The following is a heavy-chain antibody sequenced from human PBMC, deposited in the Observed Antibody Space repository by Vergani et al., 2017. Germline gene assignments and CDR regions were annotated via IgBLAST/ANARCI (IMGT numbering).Heavy chain of an antibody. D-gene: IGHD2-15*01. CDR1: GFTFSSYA. Sequence: EVQLLESGGGLVQPGGSLRLSCAASGFTFSSYAMSWVRQAPGKGLEWVSAISGSGGSTYYADSVKGRFTISRDNSKNTLYLQMNSLRAEDTAVYYCARENCSGGSCYSTYFDYWGQGTLVTVSS. J-gene: IGHJ4*02. CDR2: ISGSGGST. CDR3: ARENCSGGSCYSTYFDY. V-gene: IGHV3-23*01.